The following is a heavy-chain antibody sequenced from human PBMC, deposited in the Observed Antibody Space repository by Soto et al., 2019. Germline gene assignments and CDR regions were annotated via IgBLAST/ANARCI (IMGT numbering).Heavy chain of an antibody. D-gene: IGHD5-12*01. CDR1: GDSVSSNSAA. V-gene: IGHV6-1*01. J-gene: IGHJ4*02. Sequence: SQTLSLTCAISGDSVSSNSAAWSWIRQSPSRGLERLGRTYYRSKWYNNYAVSVKSRITINPDTSKNHFSLQLNSVTPGDTAVYYCARDRLGDGYNDYWGQGTLVTVAS. CDR3: ARDRLGDGYNDY. CDR2: TYYRSKWYN.